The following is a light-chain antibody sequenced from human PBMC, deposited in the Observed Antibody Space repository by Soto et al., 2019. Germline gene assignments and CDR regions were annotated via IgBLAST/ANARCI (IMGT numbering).Light chain of an antibody. Sequence: QSALTQPASVSGSPGQSITISCTGTSSDVGGYNYVSWYQQHPGKAPKLMIYDVSNRPSGVSNRFSGSKSGNTASLTISGLQDEDEADYYCSSYTSSSSYVFATGTKVTVL. J-gene: IGLJ1*01. CDR1: SSDVGGYNY. CDR3: SSYTSSSSYV. CDR2: DVS. V-gene: IGLV2-14*01.